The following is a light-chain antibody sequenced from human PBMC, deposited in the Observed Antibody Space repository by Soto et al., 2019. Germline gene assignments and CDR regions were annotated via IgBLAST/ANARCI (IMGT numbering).Light chain of an antibody. CDR3: QHYHNHPYT. J-gene: IGKJ2*01. CDR1: QDIKNY. CDR2: DAS. Sequence: DIQMTQSPSSVSASVGDRVTITCQASQDIKNYLDWYRQKQGKAPKLLIYDASNLEIGVPSRFSGSGSGTDFTLTISRLQPDDFATYYCQHYHNHPYTFGQGTNLEIK. V-gene: IGKV1-33*01.